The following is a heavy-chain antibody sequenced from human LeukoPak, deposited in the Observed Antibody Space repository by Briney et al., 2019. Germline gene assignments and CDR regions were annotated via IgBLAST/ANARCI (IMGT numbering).Heavy chain of an antibody. V-gene: IGHV3-30*03. J-gene: IGHJ6*02. D-gene: IGHD2-21*01. CDR1: GFTFSSYG. CDR3: ARDSGERGAAGDYPPYYYYGLDV. CDR2: ISYDESNK. Sequence: GGSLRLSCAASGFTFSSYGMHWVRQAPGKGLEWVAVISYDESNKYYADSVKGRFTISRDNAKNSLYLQVNSLRAEDTAVYYCARDSGERGAAGDYPPYYYYGLDVWGQGTTVTVS.